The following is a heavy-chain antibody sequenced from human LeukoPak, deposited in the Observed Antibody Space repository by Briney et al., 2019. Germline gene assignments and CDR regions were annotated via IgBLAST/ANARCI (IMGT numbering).Heavy chain of an antibody. D-gene: IGHD3-3*01. CDR1: GYTFTGYY. CDR2: IIPIFGTA. J-gene: IGHJ5*02. Sequence: SVKVSCKASGYTFTGYYMHWVRQAPGQGLEWMGGIIPIFGTANYAQKFQGRVTITTDESTSTAYMELSSLRSEDTAVYYCARDRPGTYYDFWSGSENWFDPWGQGTLVTVSS. V-gene: IGHV1-69*05. CDR3: ARDRPGTYYDFWSGSENWFDP.